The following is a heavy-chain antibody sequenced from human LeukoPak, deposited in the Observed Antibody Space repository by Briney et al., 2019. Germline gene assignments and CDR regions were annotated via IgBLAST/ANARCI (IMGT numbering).Heavy chain of an antibody. V-gene: IGHV1-18*01. J-gene: IGHJ4*02. CDR2: ISAYNGNT. D-gene: IGHD3-9*01. CDR1: GYTFTSYG. CDR3: ARGDILTTGWRTFDY. Sequence: ASVKVSCKASGYTFTSYGISWVRQAPGQGLEWVGWISAYNGNTNYAQKFQGRVTMTRDTSISTAYMELSRLRSDDTAVYYCARGDILTTGWRTFDYWGQGTLVTVSS.